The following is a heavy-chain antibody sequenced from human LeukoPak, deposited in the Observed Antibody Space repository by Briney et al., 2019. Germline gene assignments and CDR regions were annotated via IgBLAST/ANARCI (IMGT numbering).Heavy chain of an antibody. V-gene: IGHV1-2*02. CDR3: ARELLDRRGGVYAFDI. D-gene: IGHD3-3*01. Sequence: GASVKVSCKASGYTFTGYYMHLVRQAPGQGLEWMGWINPNSGDTKYVQKLQGRVTMTRDTSISTAYMELRRLRSDDTAVYYCARELLDRRGGVYAFDIWGQGTMVTVSS. J-gene: IGHJ3*02. CDR2: INPNSGDT. CDR1: GYTFTGYY.